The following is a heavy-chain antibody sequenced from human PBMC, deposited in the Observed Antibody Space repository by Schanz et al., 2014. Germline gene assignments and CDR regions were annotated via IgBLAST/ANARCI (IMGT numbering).Heavy chain of an antibody. D-gene: IGHD5-18*01. CDR1: GYSFISHA. CDR3: TRGGYSYALSAFDI. V-gene: IGHV1-3*01. Sequence: QVQLVQSGAEVKKPGASVKVSCKASGYSFISHAIHWVRQAPGQRLEWMGWINAANGNTNYAQKLQGRVTMTADTSTSTAYMDLRSLRSDDTALYYCTRGGYSYALSAFDIWGQGTMVTVSS. J-gene: IGHJ3*02. CDR2: INAANGNT.